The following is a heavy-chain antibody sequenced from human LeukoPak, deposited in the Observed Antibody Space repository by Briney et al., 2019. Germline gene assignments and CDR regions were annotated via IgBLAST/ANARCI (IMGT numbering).Heavy chain of an antibody. Sequence: SETLSLTCTVSGGSISSSSYYWGWIRQPPGKGLEWIGSIYYSGSTYYNPSLKSRVTISVDTSKNQFSLKLSSVTAADTAVYYCARDRDDYYGSGSYALWGQGTLVTVTS. CDR2: IYYSGST. CDR1: GGSISSSSYY. V-gene: IGHV4-39*02. J-gene: IGHJ4*02. CDR3: ARDRDDYYGSGSYAL. D-gene: IGHD3-10*01.